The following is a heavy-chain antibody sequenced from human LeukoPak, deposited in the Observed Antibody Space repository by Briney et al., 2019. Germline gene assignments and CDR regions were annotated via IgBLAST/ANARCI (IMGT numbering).Heavy chain of an antibody. Sequence: ASVKVSCKASGYTFTSYGISWVRQAPGQGLEWMGWISAYNGNTNYAQKLQGRVTMTTDTSTSTAYMELRSLRSDDTAVYYCARTHIVVVTAIRTLNWFDPWGQGTLVTVSS. CDR3: ARTHIVVVTAIRTLNWFDP. CDR2: ISAYNGNT. CDR1: GYTFTSYG. J-gene: IGHJ5*02. D-gene: IGHD2-21*02. V-gene: IGHV1-18*01.